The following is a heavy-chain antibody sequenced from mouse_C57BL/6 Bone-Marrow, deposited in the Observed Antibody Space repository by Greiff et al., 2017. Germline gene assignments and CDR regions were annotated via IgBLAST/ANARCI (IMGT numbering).Heavy chain of an antibody. CDR1: GFSFNTYA. CDR3: VRQDYGHFDY. D-gene: IGHD1-1*01. Sequence: EVQRVESGGGLVQPKGSLKLSCAASGFSFNTYAMNWVRQAPGKGLEWVARIRSKSNNYATYYADSVKDRFTISRDDSESMLYLQMNNLKTEDTAMYYCVRQDYGHFDYWGQGTTLTVSS. J-gene: IGHJ2*01. V-gene: IGHV10-1*01. CDR2: IRSKSNNYAT.